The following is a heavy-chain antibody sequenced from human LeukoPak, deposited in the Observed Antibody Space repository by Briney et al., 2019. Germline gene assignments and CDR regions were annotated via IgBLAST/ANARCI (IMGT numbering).Heavy chain of an antibody. CDR3: ARDLSKGSYFDY. D-gene: IGHD3-16*01. Sequence: QPGTSLRLSCAASEFTFSTYGMHWVRQAPGKGLEWVAVIWYDGNTKYYADSVKGRFTISRDNSKNTLYLQMNSLRVEDTAVYYCARDLSKGSYFDYWGQGTLVTVSS. CDR2: IWYDGNTK. V-gene: IGHV3-33*01. CDR1: EFTFSTYG. J-gene: IGHJ4*02.